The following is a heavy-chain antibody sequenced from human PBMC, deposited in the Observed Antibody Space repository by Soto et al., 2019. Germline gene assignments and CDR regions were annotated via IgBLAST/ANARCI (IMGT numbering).Heavy chain of an antibody. Sequence: PGGSLRLSCTASGFTFGDYAMSWVRQAPGKGLEWVGFIRSKAYGGTTEYAASVKGRFTISRDDSKSIAYLQMNSLKTEDTAVYYCNSPSLEYSSSFWFDPWGQGTLVTVSS. V-gene: IGHV3-49*04. CDR3: NSPSLEYSSSFWFDP. CDR1: GFTFGDYA. D-gene: IGHD6-6*01. J-gene: IGHJ5*02. CDR2: IRSKAYGGTT.